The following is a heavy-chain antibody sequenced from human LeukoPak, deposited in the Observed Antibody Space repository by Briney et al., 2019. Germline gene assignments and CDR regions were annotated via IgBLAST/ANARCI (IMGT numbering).Heavy chain of an antibody. Sequence: GASVKVSCKASGYTFTSYGISWVRQAPGQGLEWMGWISAYNGNTNYAQKFQGRVTMTRDTSISTAYMELSRLRSDDTAVYYCASENTFYYGLWGQGTLVTVSS. V-gene: IGHV1-18*01. CDR1: GYTFTSYG. D-gene: IGHD3-10*01. CDR2: ISAYNGNT. CDR3: ASENTFYYGL. J-gene: IGHJ4*02.